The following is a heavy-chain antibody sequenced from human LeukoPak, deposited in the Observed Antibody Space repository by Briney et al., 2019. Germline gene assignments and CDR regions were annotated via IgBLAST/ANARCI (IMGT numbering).Heavy chain of an antibody. CDR3: AKDLLLA. V-gene: IGHV3-30*02. J-gene: IGHJ5*02. CDR2: IRYDGSNK. CDR1: GFTFSSYG. D-gene: IGHD2-21*01. Sequence: PRGSLRLSCAASGFTFSSYGMHWVRQAPGKGLEWVAFIRYDGSNKYYADSVKGRFTISRDNSKNTLYLQMNSLRAEDTAVYYCAKDLLLAWGQGTLVTVSS.